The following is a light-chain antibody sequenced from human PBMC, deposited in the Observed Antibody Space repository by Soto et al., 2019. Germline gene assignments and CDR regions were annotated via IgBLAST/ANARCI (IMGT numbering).Light chain of an antibody. CDR1: GGSIASNY. CDR2: EDN. V-gene: IGLV6-57*04. Sequence: NFMLTQPHSVSESPGKPVTISCTRSGGSIASNYVQWYQQRPGSAPTTVIYEDNQRPSGVPDRFSGSIDSSSNSASLTISGLKTEDEADYYCQSYDSSNHVVFGGGTKLTVL. J-gene: IGLJ2*01. CDR3: QSYDSSNHVV.